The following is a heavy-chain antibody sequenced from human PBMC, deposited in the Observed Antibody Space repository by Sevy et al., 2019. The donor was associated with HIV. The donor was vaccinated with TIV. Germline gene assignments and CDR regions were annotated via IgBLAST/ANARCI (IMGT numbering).Heavy chain of an antibody. CDR3: HGDYDSSQLASYYYYGMDV. Sequence: GGSLRLSCAASGFTFSSYAMSWVRQAPGKGLEWVSTIRGSGGSTYYADSVKGRFTISRDNSKNTLYLQMNGLRAEDTAVYYCHGDYDSSQLASYYYYGMDVWGQGTTVTVSS. D-gene: IGHD3-22*01. V-gene: IGHV3-23*01. CDR2: IRGSGGST. J-gene: IGHJ6*02. CDR1: GFTFSSYA.